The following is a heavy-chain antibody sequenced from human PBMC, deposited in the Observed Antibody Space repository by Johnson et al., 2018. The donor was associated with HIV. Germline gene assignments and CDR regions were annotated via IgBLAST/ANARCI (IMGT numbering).Heavy chain of an antibody. CDR2: IGTAGDA. V-gene: IGHV3-13*01. CDR3: TTDLYSTDI. Sequence: VQLVESGGGLVQPGGSLRLSCAASGFTFSSYDMHWVRQTTGKGLEWVSAIGTAGDAYYPGSVKGRFTISRENAKNSLYLQMNSLKTEDTAVYYCTTDLYSTDIWGQGTMVTVSS. CDR1: GFTFSSYD. D-gene: IGHD6-13*01. J-gene: IGHJ3*02.